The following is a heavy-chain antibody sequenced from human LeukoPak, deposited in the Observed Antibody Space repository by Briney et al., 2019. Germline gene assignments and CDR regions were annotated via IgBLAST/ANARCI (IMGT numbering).Heavy chain of an antibody. J-gene: IGHJ4*02. CDR1: GFTFGTSA. CDR3: TKRGAYYVDY. Sequence: GGSLRLSCAASGFTFGTSAMSWVRQTPEKGLEWVSTITSGDGSPYYADSVKGRFTISRDNSNNMLYLQMNSLRAEDTAVYYCTKRGAYYVDYWGRGIPVTVTS. D-gene: IGHD3-16*01. V-gene: IGHV3-23*01. CDR2: ITSGDGSP.